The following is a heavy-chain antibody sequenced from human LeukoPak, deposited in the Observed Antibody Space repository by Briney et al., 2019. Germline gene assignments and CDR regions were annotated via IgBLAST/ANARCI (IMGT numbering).Heavy chain of an antibody. D-gene: IGHD3-10*01. Sequence: SQTLSLTCGISGDXVSNNNAAWNWIRQSPSRGLEWLGRTYYRSKWYNDYAVSLKSRITINPDTSKNQFSLQLNSVTPEDTAVYYCARASHNYGSYDYWGQGTLVTVSS. CDR1: GDXVSNNNAA. J-gene: IGHJ4*02. CDR3: ARASHNYGSYDY. V-gene: IGHV6-1*01. CDR2: TYYRSKWYN.